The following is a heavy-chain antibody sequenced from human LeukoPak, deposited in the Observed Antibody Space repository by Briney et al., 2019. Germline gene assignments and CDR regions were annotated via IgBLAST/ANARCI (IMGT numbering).Heavy chain of an antibody. J-gene: IGHJ5*02. CDR2: INPNSGGT. V-gene: IGHV1-2*06. CDR1: GGTFSSYA. D-gene: IGHD6-19*01. Sequence: GSSVKVSCKASGGTFSSYAISWVRQAPGQGLEWMGRINPNSGGTNYAQKFQGRVTMTRDTSISTAYMELSRLRSDDTAVYYCARPAVAGTNWFDPWGQGTLVTVSS. CDR3: ARPAVAGTNWFDP.